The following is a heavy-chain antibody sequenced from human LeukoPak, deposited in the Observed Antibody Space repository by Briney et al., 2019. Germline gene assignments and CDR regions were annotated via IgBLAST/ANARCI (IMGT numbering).Heavy chain of an antibody. Sequence: ASVKVSCKDSGFTFPKSAVQWVRQTRGQRLEWIGWIVVGSGNTNYAQKFSERVSISRDMSTNTAYMELSGLRSEDTAVYYCVADVVSAVGVLASWGQGTLVTVSS. V-gene: IGHV1-58*01. CDR3: VADVVSAVGVLAS. D-gene: IGHD2-15*01. CDR1: GFTFPKSA. CDR2: IVVGSGNT. J-gene: IGHJ5*02.